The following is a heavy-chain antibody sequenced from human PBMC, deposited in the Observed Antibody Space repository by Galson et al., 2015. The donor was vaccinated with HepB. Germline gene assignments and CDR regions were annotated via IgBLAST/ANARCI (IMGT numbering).Heavy chain of an antibody. V-gene: IGHV4-31*03. CDR2: IYYSGST. CDR1: GGSISSGGYY. J-gene: IGHJ4*02. D-gene: IGHD1-26*01. Sequence: TLSLTCTVSGGSISSGGYYWSWIRQHPGKGLEWIGYIYYSGSTYYNPSLKSRVTISVDTSKNQFSLKLSSVTAADTAVYYCARESDLGYFDYWGQGTLVTVSS. CDR3: ARESDLGYFDY.